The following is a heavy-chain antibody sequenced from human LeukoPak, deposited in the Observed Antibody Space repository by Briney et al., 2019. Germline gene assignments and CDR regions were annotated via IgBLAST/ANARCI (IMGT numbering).Heavy chain of an antibody. CDR2: IKSKTDGGTT. J-gene: IGHJ4*02. D-gene: IGHD6-19*01. V-gene: IGHV3-15*01. CDR1: GFTFSNAW. Sequence: GGSLRLSCAASGFTFSNAWMSLVRQAPGKGLEWVGRIKSKTDGGTTDYAAPVKGRFTISRDDSKNTLYLQMNSLKTEDTAVYYCTTDNGYPGYSSGCYWDVFDYWGQGTLVTVSS. CDR3: TTDNGYPGYSSGCYWDVFDY.